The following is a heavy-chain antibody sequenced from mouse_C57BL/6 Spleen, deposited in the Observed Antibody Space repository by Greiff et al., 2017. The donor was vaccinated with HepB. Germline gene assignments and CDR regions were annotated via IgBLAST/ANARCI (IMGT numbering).Heavy chain of an antibody. CDR2: IDPSDSYT. CDR3: ARAGANFDY. CDR1: GYTFTSYW. Sequence: QVHVKQSGAELVKPGASVKLSCKASGYTFTSYWMQWVKQRPGQGLEWIGEIDPSDSYTNYNQKFKGKATLTVDTSSSTAYMQLSSLTSEDSAVYYCARAGANFDYWGQGTTLTVSS. J-gene: IGHJ2*01. V-gene: IGHV1-50*01. D-gene: IGHD6-1*01.